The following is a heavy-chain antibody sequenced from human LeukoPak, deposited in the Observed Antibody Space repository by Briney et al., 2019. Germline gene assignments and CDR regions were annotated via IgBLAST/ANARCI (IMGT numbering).Heavy chain of an antibody. J-gene: IGHJ4*02. CDR3: ARLGQQLIGH. V-gene: IGHV3-48*03. D-gene: IGHD6-13*01. CDR1: GFTFNSYE. CDR2: ISSSGSTI. Sequence: GGSLRLSCAASGFTFNSYEMNWVRQAPGKGLEWVSYISSSGSTIYYADSVKGRFTISRDNAKNSLYLQMNSLRAEDTAVYYCARLGQQLIGHWGQGTLVTVSS.